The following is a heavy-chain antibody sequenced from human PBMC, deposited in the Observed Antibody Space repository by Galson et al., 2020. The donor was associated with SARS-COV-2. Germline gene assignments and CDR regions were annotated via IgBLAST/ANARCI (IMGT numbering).Heavy chain of an antibody. CDR1: GFTFSDFG. D-gene: IGHD1-1*01. Sequence: GESLKISCVASGFTFSDFGMHWVRQTPGKGLEWVAVIWWDGSKTYYADSVKGRFTIPRDSPKNIFYLQMNSLRVEDTAMYYCARDFGTTNYVFDFWGQGTLVTVSS. CDR3: ARDFGTTNYVFDF. V-gene: IGHV3-33*01. J-gene: IGHJ4*02. CDR2: IWWDGSKT.